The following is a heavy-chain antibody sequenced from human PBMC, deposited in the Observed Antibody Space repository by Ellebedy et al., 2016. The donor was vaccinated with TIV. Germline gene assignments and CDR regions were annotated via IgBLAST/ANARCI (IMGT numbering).Heavy chain of an antibody. CDR2: IDPTDSYT. CDR1: GYSFTSYW. J-gene: IGHJ6*02. V-gene: IGHV5-10-1*01. Sequence: GESLKISCKGSGYSFTSYWISWVRQMPGKGLEWMGKIDPTDSYTNYSPSFQGPVTISADESASTAYLQWPSLKASDRATYYCSRHRGYGMDVWGQGTTVTVSS. CDR3: SRHRGYGMDV. D-gene: IGHD3-10*01.